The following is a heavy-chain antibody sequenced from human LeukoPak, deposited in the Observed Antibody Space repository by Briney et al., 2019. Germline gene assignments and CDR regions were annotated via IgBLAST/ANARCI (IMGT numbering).Heavy chain of an antibody. CDR3: ARDNSAPGNNYYYYMDV. D-gene: IGHD1/OR15-1a*01. CDR2: IKQDGSEK. V-gene: IGHV3-7*01. Sequence: QSGGSLRLSCAASGFTFSSYWMSWVRQAPGKGLEWMANIKQDGSEKYYVDSVKGRFTISRDNAKNSLYLQMNSLRAEDTAVYYCARDNSAPGNNYYYYMDVWGKGTTVTVSS. J-gene: IGHJ6*03. CDR1: GFTFSSYW.